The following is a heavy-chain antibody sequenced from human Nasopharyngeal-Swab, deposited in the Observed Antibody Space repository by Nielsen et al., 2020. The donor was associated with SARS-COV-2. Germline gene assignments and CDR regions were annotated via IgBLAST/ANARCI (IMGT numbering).Heavy chain of an antibody. D-gene: IGHD6-13*01. J-gene: IGHJ6*02. V-gene: IGHV4-30-4*01. CDR3: VRDRGSNYGMDV. Sequence: SETLSLTCNVSGGSISSGDYYWTWIRQPPGKGLEWIAYISSSGSPRYNPSLKSRVILPIDRSRNQFSLMLTSVTAADTAVYFCVRDRGSNYGMDVWGHGTTVTVSS. CDR2: ISSSGSP. CDR1: GGSISSGDYY.